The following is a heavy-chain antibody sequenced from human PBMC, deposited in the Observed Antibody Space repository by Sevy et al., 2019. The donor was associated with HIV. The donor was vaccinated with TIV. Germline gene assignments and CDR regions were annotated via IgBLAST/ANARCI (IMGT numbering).Heavy chain of an antibody. V-gene: IGHV4-59*13. J-gene: IGHJ4*02. D-gene: IGHD5-18*01. CDR3: ARAGHSYGLFDY. Sequence: SETLSLTCTVSGGSISSYCCNWIRQSPGTGLEWIGYMCHTGITNYNPSLKSRVTISLDTSRNQFSLRLSSVTAADTAVYYCARAGHSYGLFDYWGQRTLVTVSS. CDR2: MCHTGIT. CDR1: GGSISSYC.